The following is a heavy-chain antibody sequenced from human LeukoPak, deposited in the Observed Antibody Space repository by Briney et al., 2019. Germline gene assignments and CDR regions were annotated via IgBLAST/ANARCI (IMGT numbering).Heavy chain of an antibody. CDR3: ASFFCTSALCYYLDY. D-gene: IGHD2-8*01. CDR1: GYTFTSNG. J-gene: IGHJ4*02. CDR2: INTNTGNP. Sequence: ASVKVSCKASGYTFTSNGLGWVRQAPGQGLEWMGWINTNTGNPTYAQGFTGRFVFSLDTSDNTPYLQISSLQAEDTAVYYCASFFCTSALCYYLDYWGQGTLGTVSS. V-gene: IGHV7-4-1*02.